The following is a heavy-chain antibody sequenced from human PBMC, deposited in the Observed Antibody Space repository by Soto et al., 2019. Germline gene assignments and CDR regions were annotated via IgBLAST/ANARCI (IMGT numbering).Heavy chain of an antibody. J-gene: IGHJ6*03. Sequence: GGSLRLSCAASGFTFSSYAMSWVRQAPGKGLEWVSAISGSGGSTYYADSVKGRFTISRDNSKNTLYLQMNSLRAEDTAVYYCAKAESYYDFWSGYLTPYYYYYYMDVWGKGTTVTVSS. CDR3: AKAESYYDFWSGYLTPYYYYYYMDV. V-gene: IGHV3-23*01. D-gene: IGHD3-3*01. CDR2: ISGSGGST. CDR1: GFTFSSYA.